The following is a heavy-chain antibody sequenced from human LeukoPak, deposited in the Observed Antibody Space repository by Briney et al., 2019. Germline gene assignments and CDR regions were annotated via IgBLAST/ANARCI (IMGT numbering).Heavy chain of an antibody. Sequence: SETLSLTCTVSGGSISSGIYYWRWIRQPAGKGLEWIGRIYSSGNTNYNPSLKSRVTISVDTSKDQFSLKLSSVTAADTAMYCCGRDLNGVTDPWGQGTLVTVSS. CDR1: GGSISSGIYY. V-gene: IGHV4-61*02. CDR2: IYSSGNT. J-gene: IGHJ5*02. CDR3: GRDLNGVTDP. D-gene: IGHD3-16*02.